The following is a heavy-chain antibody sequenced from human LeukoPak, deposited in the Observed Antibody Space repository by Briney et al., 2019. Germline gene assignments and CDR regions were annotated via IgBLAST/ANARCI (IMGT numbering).Heavy chain of an antibody. D-gene: IGHD4-17*01. J-gene: IGHJ6*02. CDR3: ARDLYGDRDYGMDV. Sequence: GGSLRLSCVASGFTFPNYAMSWVRQAPGKGLEWVSGINAGGRYSYYADSVKGRFTISRDNSKNTLYLQMNSLRAEDTAVYYCARDLYGDRDYGMDVWGQGTTVTVSS. CDR2: INAGGRYS. CDR1: GFTFPNYA. V-gene: IGHV3-23*01.